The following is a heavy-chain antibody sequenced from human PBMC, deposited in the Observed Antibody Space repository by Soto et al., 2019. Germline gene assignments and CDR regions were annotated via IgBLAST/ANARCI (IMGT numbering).Heavy chain of an antibody. CDR2: INPHTGSA. CDR1: GYTFTTYY. V-gene: IGHV1-46*01. J-gene: IGHJ6*02. D-gene: IGHD7-27*01. CDR3: ARDPNVSLTFHYCGMDV. Sequence: ASVKVSCKASGYTFTTYYIHWVRQAPGQGLEWMGIINPHTGSASYARRFQGRVALTRDTSTSTVYMEVSSLGFEDTAIYFCARDPNVSLTFHYCGMDVWGPGTAVTVSS.